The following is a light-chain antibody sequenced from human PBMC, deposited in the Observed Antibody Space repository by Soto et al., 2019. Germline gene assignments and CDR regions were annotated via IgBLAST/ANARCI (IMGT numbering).Light chain of an antibody. CDR2: RAS. CDR3: QQYKSYPT. Sequence: DIQMTQSPSTLSASVGDRVTITCRASQTISDWLAWYQQKPGKAPKLLIYRASTLESGVPSRFSGSGSGTEFTLTISSLQPDDFATYYCQQYKSYPTFGQGTKVEIK. V-gene: IGKV1-5*03. J-gene: IGKJ2*01. CDR1: QTISDW.